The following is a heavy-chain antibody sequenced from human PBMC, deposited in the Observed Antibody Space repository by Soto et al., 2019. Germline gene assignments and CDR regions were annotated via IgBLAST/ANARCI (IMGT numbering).Heavy chain of an antibody. CDR2: TYYRSKWYT. J-gene: IGHJ5*02. D-gene: IGHD1-26*01. CDR1: GDSVSSNSAA. V-gene: IGHV6-1*01. CDR3: ARDRRSGTYNYNWFDP. Sequence: TLSLTCAISGDSVSSNSAAWNWIRQSPSRGLEWLGRTYYRSKWYTDYAVSVKSRISINPDTSKNQLSLQLDSVTPEDTAVYYCARDRRSGTYNYNWFDPWGQGTLVTVS.